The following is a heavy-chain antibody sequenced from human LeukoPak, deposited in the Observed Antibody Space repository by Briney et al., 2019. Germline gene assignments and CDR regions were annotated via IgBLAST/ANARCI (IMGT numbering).Heavy chain of an antibody. J-gene: IGHJ5*02. V-gene: IGHV4-61*02. D-gene: IGHD2-2*02. Sequence: SQTLSLTCTVSGGSISSGSYYWSWIRQSAGKGLEWIGRIYKSGSSNYNPSPKSRVSMSVDSSKNHFSLNLTSVTAEDTAVYYCARDECPLWSISCHRGFDPWGQGLLVTVSS. CDR1: GGSISSGSYY. CDR2: IYKSGSS. CDR3: ARDECPLWSISCHRGFDP.